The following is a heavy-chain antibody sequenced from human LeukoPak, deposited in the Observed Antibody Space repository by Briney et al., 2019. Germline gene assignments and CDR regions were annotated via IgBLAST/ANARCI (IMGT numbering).Heavy chain of an antibody. CDR1: GFTFVSYW. D-gene: IGHD3-3*01. J-gene: IGHJ4*02. CDR3: TWSGEAD. V-gene: IGHV3-7*01. CDR2: IKKDGSER. Sequence: GGSLRLSCAASGFTFVSYWMSWVRRAPGKGLEWVADIKKDGSERYYVDSVKGRFTISRDNAKSSLFLQMNSLRAEDTGVYYCTWSGEADWGQGTLVTVSS.